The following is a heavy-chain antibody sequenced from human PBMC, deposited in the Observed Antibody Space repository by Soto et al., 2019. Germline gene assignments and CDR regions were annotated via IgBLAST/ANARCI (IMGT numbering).Heavy chain of an antibody. D-gene: IGHD3-16*01. CDR3: VRVGYDLVWRSYDY. CDR1: GFTFSDHY. Sequence: EVQLVESGGGFVQPGGSLRLSCAASGFTFSDHYMDWVRQAPGKGLEWVGRTGNKADSYTIEYAASVKGRFTVSRDDSKKSLYLQMNSLKTEDTAMYYCVRVGYDLVWRSYDYWGQGILVTVSS. J-gene: IGHJ4*02. V-gene: IGHV3-72*01. CDR2: TGNKADSYTI.